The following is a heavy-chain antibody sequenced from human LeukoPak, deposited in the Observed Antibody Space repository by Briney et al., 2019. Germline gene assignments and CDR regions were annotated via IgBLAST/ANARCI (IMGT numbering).Heavy chain of an antibody. CDR1: GFTVSSNY. D-gene: IGHD6-6*01. J-gene: IGHJ3*02. V-gene: IGHV3-53*01. CDR3: ASQRIAARRGAFDI. CDR2: IYSGGST. Sequence: PGGSLRLSCAASGFTVSSNYMSWVRQAPGKGLEWVSVIYSGGSTYYADSVKGRFTISRDNSKNTLYLQMNSLRAEDTAVHYCASQRIAARRGAFDIWGQGTMVTVSS.